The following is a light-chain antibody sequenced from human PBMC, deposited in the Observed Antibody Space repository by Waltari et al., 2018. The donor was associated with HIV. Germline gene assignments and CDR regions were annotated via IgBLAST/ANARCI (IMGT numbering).Light chain of an antibody. CDR1: QSLFRSSDNRSY. J-gene: IGKJ1*01. Sequence: DIVMTQSPDSLAVSLGERATINCKSSQSLFRSSDNRSYLAWYQQKPGQPPKLLIYLASTRESGVPDRFSGSGSGTDFTLTISSLQAEDVAIYYCQQYYSTLWTFGQGTKVEIK. CDR2: LAS. V-gene: IGKV4-1*01. CDR3: QQYYSTLWT.